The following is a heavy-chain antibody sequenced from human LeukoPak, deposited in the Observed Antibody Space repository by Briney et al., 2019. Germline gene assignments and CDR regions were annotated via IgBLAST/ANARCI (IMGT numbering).Heavy chain of an antibody. D-gene: IGHD2-15*01. CDR1: GGSISSYY. CDR3: ARVTSFWCSGGSCYSGLYFQH. V-gene: IGHV4-59*01. J-gene: IGHJ1*01. CDR2: IYYSGST. Sequence: SETLSLTCTVSGGSISSYYWSWIRQPPGKGLEWIGYIYYSGSTNYIPSLKSRVTISVDTSKNQFSLKLSSVTAADTAVYYCARVTSFWCSGGSCYSGLYFQHWGQGTLVTVSS.